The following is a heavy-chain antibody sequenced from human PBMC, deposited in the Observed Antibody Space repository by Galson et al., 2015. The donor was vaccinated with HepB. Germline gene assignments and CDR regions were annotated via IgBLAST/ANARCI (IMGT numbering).Heavy chain of an antibody. D-gene: IGHD3-3*01. CDR2: IKEDGSEE. J-gene: IGHJ4*02. CDR3: ARHRFAVHTVNY. V-gene: IGHV3-7*03. Sequence: SLRLSCAASGFSFPSYWMAWVRQAPGKGLEWVANIKEDGSEEYYVDSVRGRFTISRDNADNSLFLQMSSLRAEDTAVYYCARHRFAVHTVNYWGRGTLVTVSS. CDR1: GFSFPSYW.